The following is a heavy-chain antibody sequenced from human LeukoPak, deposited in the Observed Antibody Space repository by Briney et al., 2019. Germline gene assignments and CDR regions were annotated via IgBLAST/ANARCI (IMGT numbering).Heavy chain of an antibody. Sequence: GGSLRLSCAASGFTFSSYSMNWVRQAPGKGLEWVSSISSSSSYIYYADSVKGRFTISRDNAKNSLYLQMNSLRAEDTAVYYCARRDDTSGYYLDYWGQGTLVTVSS. V-gene: IGHV3-21*01. CDR2: ISSSSSYI. CDR1: GFTFSSYS. CDR3: ARRDDTSGYYLDY. D-gene: IGHD3-22*01. J-gene: IGHJ4*02.